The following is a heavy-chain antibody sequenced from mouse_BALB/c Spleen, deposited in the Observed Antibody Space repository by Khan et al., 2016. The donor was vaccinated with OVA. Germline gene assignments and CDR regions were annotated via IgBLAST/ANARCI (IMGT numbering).Heavy chain of an antibody. J-gene: IGHJ2*02. CDR2: INTYTGEK. CDR3: TRFHGGY. Sequence: QFQLVQSGPELKKTGETVKISCKASGYNFTNYVMNWVKQSPGKGLKWMGWINTYTGEKTYADDLKGRFAFSLETSARTAYSQLNSLKKEDTATYLCTRFHGGYWVPGTSLTVSS. CDR1: GYNFTNYV. V-gene: IGHV9-3-1*01. D-gene: IGHD1-1*01.